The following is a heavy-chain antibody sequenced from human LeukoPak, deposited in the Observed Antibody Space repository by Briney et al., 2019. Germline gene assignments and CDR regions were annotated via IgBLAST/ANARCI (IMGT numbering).Heavy chain of an antibody. CDR3: ARGYYDFWSGYYYWFDP. CDR2: MNPNSGNT. CDR1: GYTFTSYD. Sequence: ASVKLSCKASGYTFTSYDINWVRQGTGQGLELMGWMNPNSGNTGYAQKFQGRVTMTRNIPISTAYMELSSLRSEDTAVYYCARGYYDFWSGYYYWFDPWGQGTLVTVSS. V-gene: IGHV1-8*01. J-gene: IGHJ5*02. D-gene: IGHD3-3*01.